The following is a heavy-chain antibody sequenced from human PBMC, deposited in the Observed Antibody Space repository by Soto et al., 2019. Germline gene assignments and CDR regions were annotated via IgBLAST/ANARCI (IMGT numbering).Heavy chain of an antibody. J-gene: IGHJ6*03. V-gene: IGHV3-11*01. CDR2: ISNTAITD. Sequence: PGGSLRLSCVASGFSFSDYSMTSMRQAPGGGLDFVAFISNTAITDYYADSVKGRFTISRDNARNSVYLQMDSLRAEDAAVYYCARDLHQILSHKHYYYYLDVWGTGTTVTVSS. D-gene: IGHD2-2*01. CDR1: GFSFSDYS. CDR3: ARDLHQILSHKHYYYYLDV.